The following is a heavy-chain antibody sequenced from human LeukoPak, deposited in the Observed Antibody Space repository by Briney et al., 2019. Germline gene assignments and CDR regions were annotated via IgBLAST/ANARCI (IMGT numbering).Heavy chain of an antibody. CDR1: GGSISGGAYY. V-gene: IGHV4-31*03. CDR3: ARSASGTYYYYGMDV. J-gene: IGHJ6*02. Sequence: PSETLSLTCTVSGGSISGGAYYWSWIRQHPGKGLERIGYIYYSGSTYYNPSLKSRVTISVDTSKNQFSLKLSSVTAADTAVYYCARSASGTYYYYGMDVWGQGTTVTVSS. D-gene: IGHD1-7*01. CDR2: IYYSGST.